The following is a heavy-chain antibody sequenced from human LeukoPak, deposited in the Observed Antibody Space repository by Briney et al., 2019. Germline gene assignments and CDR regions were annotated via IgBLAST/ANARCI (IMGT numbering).Heavy chain of an antibody. Sequence: SVKVSCKASGGTFSSYAISWVRQAPGQGLEWMGRIIPILGIANYAQKFQGRVTITADKSTSTAYMELSSLRSEDTAVYYCARDLGTYYYDSSGYAFDHWGQGTLVTVSS. CDR1: GGTFSSYA. D-gene: IGHD3-22*01. CDR2: IIPILGIA. CDR3: ARDLGTYYYDSSGYAFDH. V-gene: IGHV1-69*04. J-gene: IGHJ4*02.